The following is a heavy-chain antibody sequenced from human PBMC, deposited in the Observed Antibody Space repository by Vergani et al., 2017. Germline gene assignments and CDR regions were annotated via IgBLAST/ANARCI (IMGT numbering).Heavy chain of an antibody. Sequence: QVQLQESGPGLVRPSQTLSLTCTVPGASISSGDYYWTWIRQPPGKGLEWIGYIYDTGSTYYNPSLVSLIFISIDTSDNQFSLNLSSVTAADTAVYYCARSYCSATSCYSSIAFDLWGQGTQVTISS. CDR2: IYDTGST. CDR1: GASISSGDYY. CDR3: ARSYCSATSCYSSIAFDL. J-gene: IGHJ3*01. D-gene: IGHD2-2*01. V-gene: IGHV4-30-4*01.